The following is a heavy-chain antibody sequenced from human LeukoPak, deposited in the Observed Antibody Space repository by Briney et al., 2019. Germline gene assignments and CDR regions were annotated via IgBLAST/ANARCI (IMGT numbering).Heavy chain of an antibody. CDR3: ARFRPTYSSGWYGHDY. CDR1: GGSFSGYY. CDR2: INHGGST. V-gene: IGHV4-34*01. D-gene: IGHD6-19*01. J-gene: IGHJ4*02. Sequence: PSETLSLTCAVYGGSFSGYYWSWIRQPPGKGLEWIGEINHGGSTNYNPSLKSRVTISVDTSKNQFSLKLSSVTAADTAVYYCARFRPTYSSGWYGHDYWGQGTLVTVSS.